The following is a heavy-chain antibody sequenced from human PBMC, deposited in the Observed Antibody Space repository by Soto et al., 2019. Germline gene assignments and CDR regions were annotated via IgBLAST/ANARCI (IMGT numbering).Heavy chain of an antibody. CDR1: GFRFDDFG. CDR3: ARDGGVAVAVDAFDI. Sequence: EEQLVESGGGVVRPGGSLTLYCAASGFRFDDFGMSWVRQAPGKGLGWVSGITWNGVTTGYVKSVKGRFTISRDNAKNSLYLQMGSLRAEATAIYYCARDGGVAVAVDAFDIWGQGTMVSVSS. V-gene: IGHV3-20*04. J-gene: IGHJ3*02. D-gene: IGHD6-19*01. CDR2: ITWNGVTT.